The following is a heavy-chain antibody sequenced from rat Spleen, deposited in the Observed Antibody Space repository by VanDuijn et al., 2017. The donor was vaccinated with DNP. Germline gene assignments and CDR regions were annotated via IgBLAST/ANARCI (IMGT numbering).Heavy chain of an antibody. CDR2: ISNSGST. CDR3: ARRRLPYWYFDF. CDR1: GYSITSNY. D-gene: IGHD1-4*01. J-gene: IGHJ1*01. V-gene: IGHV3-1*01. Sequence: EVQLQESGPGLVKPSQSLSLTCSVTGYSITSNYWGWIRKFPGNRMEWIGHISNSGSTSYNPSLTSRISIGRDTSKSQFFLHLNSVTTEDTATYYCARRRLPYWYFDFWGPGTMVTVSS.